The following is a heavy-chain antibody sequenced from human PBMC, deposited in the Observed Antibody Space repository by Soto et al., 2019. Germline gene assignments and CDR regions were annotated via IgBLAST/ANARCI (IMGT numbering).Heavy chain of an antibody. CDR3: AKDLGHGGRGAFDI. V-gene: IGHV3-30*18. J-gene: IGHJ3*02. CDR2: ISYDGSNK. D-gene: IGHD7-27*01. Sequence: QVQLVESGGGVVQPGRSLRLSCAASGFTFSSYGMPWVRQAPGKGLEWVAVISYDGSNKYYADSVKGRFTISRDNSKNTLYLQMNSLRAEDTAVYYCAKDLGHGGRGAFDIWGQGTMVTVSS. CDR1: GFTFSSYG.